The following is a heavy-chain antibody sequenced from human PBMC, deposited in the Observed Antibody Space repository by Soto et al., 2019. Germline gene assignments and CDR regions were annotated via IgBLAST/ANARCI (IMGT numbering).Heavy chain of an antibody. CDR3: ARGRPYCSGGRCFPGV. Sequence: SETLSLTCAVYGGSFSGYYWSWIRQPPGKGLEWIGEINHSGSTNYNPSLKSRVTISVDTSKNQFSLKLSSVTAADTAVYYCARGRPYCSGGRCFPGVWGKGTTVTVSS. J-gene: IGHJ6*04. CDR2: INHSGST. D-gene: IGHD2-15*01. V-gene: IGHV4-34*01. CDR1: GGSFSGYY.